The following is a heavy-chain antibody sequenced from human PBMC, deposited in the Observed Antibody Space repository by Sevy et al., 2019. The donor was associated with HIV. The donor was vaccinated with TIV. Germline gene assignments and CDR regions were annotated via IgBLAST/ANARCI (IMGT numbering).Heavy chain of an antibody. CDR3: AEGVWSGGTCPRDYYYYGMDV. D-gene: IGHD2-15*01. Sequence: GGSLRLSCAASEFTFSSYAMSWVRQAPGKGLEWVSSISGSGRYTYYADSVEGRFTISRDNSKNTLYVQMNSLRAEDTAVYYCAEGVWSGGTCPRDYYYYGMDVWGQGTTVTVSS. J-gene: IGHJ6*02. V-gene: IGHV3-23*01. CDR2: ISGSGRYT. CDR1: EFTFSSYA.